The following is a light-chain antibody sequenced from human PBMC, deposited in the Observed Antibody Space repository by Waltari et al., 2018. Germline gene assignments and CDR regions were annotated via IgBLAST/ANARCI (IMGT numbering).Light chain of an antibody. J-gene: IGKJ2*02. CDR3: HHYNDWPPGT. Sequence: IVLTQSPVTLSVSPGERVTLSCRASQSVRTNVAWYQQQPGQAPRLLIYGASKRATGIPARFSGTGSGTELTLTISSLQSEDFAVYFCHHYNDWPPGTFGQGTKLDSK. CDR1: QSVRTN. V-gene: IGKV3-15*01. CDR2: GAS.